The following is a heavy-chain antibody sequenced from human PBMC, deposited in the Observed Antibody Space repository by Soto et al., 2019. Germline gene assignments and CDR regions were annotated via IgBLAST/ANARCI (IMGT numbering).Heavy chain of an antibody. Sequence: QVQLVQSGPEVKRPGASVRISCRTAGYSFKNYAIHWVRQAPGKKLEWMGWSNAGSGNTRYSHKFQGRIAIARDTSASTSYLELRSLTSEVTAVYFCARDDRTISGAGTLDYWGPGTLVTVSS. CDR3: ARDDRTISGAGTLDY. CDR2: SNAGSGNT. D-gene: IGHD3-3*02. V-gene: IGHV1-3*01. CDR1: GYSFKNYA. J-gene: IGHJ4*02.